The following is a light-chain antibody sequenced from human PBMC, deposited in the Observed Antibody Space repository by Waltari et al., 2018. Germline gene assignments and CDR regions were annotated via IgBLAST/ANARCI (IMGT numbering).Light chain of an antibody. V-gene: IGKV3-20*01. CDR1: QSISGTY. CDR2: GAS. Sequence: PGERAPPSCKASQSISGTYLSWYQQKPGQAPRLLIYGASSRATGIPDRFRGSGSATDFTLTISRLEPEDFAFYYCQQYGGSPPYTFGQGTKLEIK. J-gene: IGKJ2*01. CDR3: QQYGGSPPYT.